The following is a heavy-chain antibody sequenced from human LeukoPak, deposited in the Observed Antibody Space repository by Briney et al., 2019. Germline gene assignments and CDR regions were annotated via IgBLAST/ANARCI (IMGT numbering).Heavy chain of an antibody. V-gene: IGHV4-59*02. J-gene: IGHJ3*02. Sequence: SETLSLTCTVSGGSVSSYYWSWIRQPPGRGLEWIGYLSHSGSSDSNPSLKTRVTILVDTSKNQFSLKLTSVTAADTAVYYCARARYANAWYAFDIWGQGTMVTVSS. CDR1: GGSVSSYY. CDR2: LSHSGSS. D-gene: IGHD2-2*01. CDR3: ARARYANAWYAFDI.